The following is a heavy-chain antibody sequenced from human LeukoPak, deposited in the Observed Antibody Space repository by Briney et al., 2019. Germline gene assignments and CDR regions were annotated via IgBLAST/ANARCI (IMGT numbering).Heavy chain of an antibody. V-gene: IGHV1-2*02. CDR1: GYTFTGYY. Sequence: ASVKVSCKASGYTFTGYYIHWVRQAPGQGLEWMGWINPNSGGTKYAQKFQGRVTMTRDTSISTDYMELSRLTSDDTAVYYCARGAPGAPYSDYWGQGTLVTVSS. D-gene: IGHD1-26*01. J-gene: IGHJ4*02. CDR2: INPNSGGT. CDR3: ARGAPGAPYSDY.